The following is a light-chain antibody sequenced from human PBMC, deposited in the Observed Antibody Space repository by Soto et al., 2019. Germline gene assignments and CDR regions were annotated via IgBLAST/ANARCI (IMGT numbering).Light chain of an antibody. CDR2: GAS. CDR1: QSVSSSY. V-gene: IGKV3-20*01. J-gene: IGKJ1*01. Sequence: EIVLTQSPGTLSLSPWERATLSCRASQSVSSSYSAWYQQKPGQAPRLLIYGASSRATGIPDRFSGSGSGTDFTLTISRLEPEDFAVYYCQQYGSSPRTFGQGTKVDIK. CDR3: QQYGSSPRT.